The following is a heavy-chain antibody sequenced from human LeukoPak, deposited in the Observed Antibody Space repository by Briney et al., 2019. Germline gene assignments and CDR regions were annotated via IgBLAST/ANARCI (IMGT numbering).Heavy chain of an antibody. D-gene: IGHD3-16*01. CDR2: ISWNSGSI. CDR3: ARGGNYYYYMDV. V-gene: IGHV3-9*03. J-gene: IGHJ6*03. CDR1: GFTFDDYA. Sequence: GGSLRLSCAASGFTFDDYAMHWVRQAPGKGLEWVSGISWNSGSIGYADSVKGRFTISRDNAKNSLYLQMNSLRAEDMALYYCARGGNYYYYMDVWGKATTVTVSS.